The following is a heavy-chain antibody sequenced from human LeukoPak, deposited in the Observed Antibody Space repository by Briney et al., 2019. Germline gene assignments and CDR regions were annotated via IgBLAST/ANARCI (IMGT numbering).Heavy chain of an antibody. CDR2: ISDNGDKT. CDR1: GFSFITYA. J-gene: IGHJ4*02. V-gene: IGHV3-23*01. Sequence: GGSLRLSSAASGFSFITYAMSWVRQAPGKGLEWVSSISDNGDKTYYADSVKGRFTISRDNSRNTVYLQMNDLRAEDTAVYHCVKGGGSGFDYWGQGTLVTVSS. D-gene: IGHD3-10*01. CDR3: VKGGGSGFDY.